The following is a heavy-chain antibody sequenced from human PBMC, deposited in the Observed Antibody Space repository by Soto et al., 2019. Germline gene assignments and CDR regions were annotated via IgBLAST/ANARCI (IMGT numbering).Heavy chain of an antibody. V-gene: IGHV1-18*01. Sequence: QVQLAQSGAEVKKPGASVKVSCKASDYTLTCHGISWGRQAPGQGLEWKGWISTYNGKTKYAHKFQERVTMTADTSTNTAHMELRSLRSDDTAMYYCARGYYDRSGPFDYWGQGTLVTVSS. CDR1: DYTLTCHG. J-gene: IGHJ4*02. CDR3: ARGYYDRSGPFDY. CDR2: ISTYNGKT. D-gene: IGHD3-22*01.